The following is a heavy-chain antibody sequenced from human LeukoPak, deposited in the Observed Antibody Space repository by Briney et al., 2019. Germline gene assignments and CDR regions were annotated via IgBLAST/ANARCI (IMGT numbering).Heavy chain of an antibody. Sequence: GGSLRLSCEASGVTFSSYVMSWVRQAPGKGPEWVSGISGSGGGTYYADSVKGRFAISRDNSKNTLYLQMNSLRAGDTAVYYCVQEGPRGLASDIWGQGTKVTVSS. V-gene: IGHV3-23*01. CDR1: GVTFSSYV. CDR2: ISGSGGGT. J-gene: IGHJ3*02. CDR3: VQEGPRGLASDI.